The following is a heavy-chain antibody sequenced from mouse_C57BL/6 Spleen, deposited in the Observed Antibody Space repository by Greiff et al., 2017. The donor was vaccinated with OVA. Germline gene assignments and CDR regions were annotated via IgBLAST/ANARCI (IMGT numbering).Heavy chain of an antibody. J-gene: IGHJ2*01. D-gene: IGHD2-2*01. V-gene: IGHV1-83*01. CDR1: YTFTDYYM. Sequence: VQLQQSGPELVKPGASVKMSCTASGYTFTDYYMHWVKQKPGKGLEWIGEIYPGSGNTYYNEKFKGKATLTADTSSSTAYMQLSSLTSEDSAVYFCAYGYGFDYWGQGTTLTVSS. CDR2: YPGSGNTY. CDR3: YGYGFDY.